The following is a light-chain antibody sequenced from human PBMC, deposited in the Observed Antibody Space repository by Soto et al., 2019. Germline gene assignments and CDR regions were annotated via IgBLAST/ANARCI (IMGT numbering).Light chain of an antibody. CDR1: QSVSRN. Sequence: EIVMTQSPATLSVSPGERDTLSCRASQSVSRNLAWYQQKPGQAPRLLIYGASTRATGIPARFSGSGSGTEFTLTISSLQTEDFAVYYCQHYNNWPPWTFGQGTKVEIK. CDR2: GAS. CDR3: QHYNNWPPWT. V-gene: IGKV3-15*01. J-gene: IGKJ1*01.